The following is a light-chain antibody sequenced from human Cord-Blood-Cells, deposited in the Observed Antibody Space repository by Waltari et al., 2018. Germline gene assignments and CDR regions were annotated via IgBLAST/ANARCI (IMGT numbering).Light chain of an antibody. J-gene: IGKJ5*01. Sequence: TQSPDTLSLSPGERATLSCRASQSVSSSYLAWYQQKPGQAPRLLIYGASSRATGIPDRFSGSGSGTDFTLTISRLEPEDFAVYYCQQYGSSPPITFGQGTRLEIK. CDR1: QSVSSSY. CDR2: GAS. CDR3: QQYGSSPPIT. V-gene: IGKV3-20*01.